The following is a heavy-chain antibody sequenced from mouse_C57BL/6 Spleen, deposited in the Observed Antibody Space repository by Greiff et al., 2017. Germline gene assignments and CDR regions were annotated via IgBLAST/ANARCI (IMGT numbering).Heavy chain of an antibody. CDR1: GYTFTSYW. CDR2: INPSSGYT. V-gene: IGHV1-7*01. Sequence: QVQLQQSGAELAKPGASVKLSCKASGYTFTSYWMHWVKQRPGQGLEWIGYINPSSGYTKYNQKFKDKATLTADKSYSTAYMQLSSLTYEYSAVYYCARAHIYYGYYDWYFDVWGTGTTVTVSS. J-gene: IGHJ1*03. D-gene: IGHD2-3*01. CDR3: ARAHIYYGYYDWYFDV.